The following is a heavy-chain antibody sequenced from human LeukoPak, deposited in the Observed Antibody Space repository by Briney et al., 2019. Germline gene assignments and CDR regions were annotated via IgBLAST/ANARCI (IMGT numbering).Heavy chain of an antibody. CDR2: INPDSGGT. D-gene: IGHD2/OR15-2a*01. CDR1: GYTFTGYY. Sequence: ASVKVSCKSSGYTFTGYYMHWVRQAPGQGLEWMGWINPDSGGTNNAQKFQGRVTMTRDTSISTAYMELSRLRSDDTAVYYCARTFYDTLDSNAFDFWGQGTMVIVSS. V-gene: IGHV1-2*02. CDR3: ARTFYDTLDSNAFDF. J-gene: IGHJ3*01.